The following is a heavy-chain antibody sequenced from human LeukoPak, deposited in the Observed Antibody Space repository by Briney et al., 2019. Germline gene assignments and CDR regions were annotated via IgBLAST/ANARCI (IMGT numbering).Heavy chain of an antibody. CDR3: ARTMAGSPGLSYFEL. Sequence: PGGSLRLSCAGSGFIYSGFTFRNFAMNWVRQAPGKGLEWLSYITTISSTIHYADSVKGRFHLSRDNAKNALYLQMHSLRAEDTAVYYCARTMAGSPGLSYFELWGQGTLVSVSS. CDR2: ITTISSTI. D-gene: IGHD3-10*01. CDR1: GFTFRNFA. V-gene: IGHV3-48*01. J-gene: IGHJ4*02.